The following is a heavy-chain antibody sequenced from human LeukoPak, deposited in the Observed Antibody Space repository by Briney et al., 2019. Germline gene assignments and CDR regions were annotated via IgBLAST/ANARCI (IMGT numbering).Heavy chain of an antibody. CDR1: GFTFSSYW. V-gene: IGHV3-74*01. CDR2: LNNDGSGT. CDR3: ASDQRHIVVFQH. Sequence: GGSLRLSCAASGFTFSSYWMHWVRQAPGKGLVWVSRLNNDGSGTNYADSVKGRFTISRDNSKNTVYLQMNSLRTEDTAVYYCASDQRHIVVFQHWGQGTLVTVSS. D-gene: IGHD2-21*01. J-gene: IGHJ1*01.